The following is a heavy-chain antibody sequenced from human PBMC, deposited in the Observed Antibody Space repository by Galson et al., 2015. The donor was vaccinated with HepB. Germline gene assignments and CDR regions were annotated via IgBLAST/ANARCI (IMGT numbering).Heavy chain of an antibody. D-gene: IGHD6-6*01. CDR2: ISYDGSNK. CDR1: GFTFSSYG. V-gene: IGHV3-30*18. CDR3: AKDLFDGIAARGPALRGGFYYYYGMDV. Sequence: SLRLSCAASGFTFSSYGMHWVRQAPGKGLEWVAVISYDGSNKYYADSVKGRFTISRDNSKNTLYLQMNSLRAEDTAVYYCAKDLFDGIAARGPALRGGFYYYYGMDVWGQGTTVTVSS. J-gene: IGHJ6*02.